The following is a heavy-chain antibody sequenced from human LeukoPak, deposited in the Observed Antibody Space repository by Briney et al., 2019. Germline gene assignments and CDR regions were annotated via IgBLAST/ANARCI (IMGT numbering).Heavy chain of an antibody. V-gene: IGHV4-59*08. J-gene: IGHJ4*02. D-gene: IGHD4-17*01. CDR3: ARYRDGDRDISLDY. CDR2: INNRGTT. Sequence: PSETLSHTCTVSGDSISSYYWSWIRQPPGKGLKWIGFINNRGTTSYNPSLKSRVTISRDMSKNQFALKLSSVSAADTAVYYCARYRDGDRDISLDYWGQGTLVTVSS. CDR1: GDSISSYY.